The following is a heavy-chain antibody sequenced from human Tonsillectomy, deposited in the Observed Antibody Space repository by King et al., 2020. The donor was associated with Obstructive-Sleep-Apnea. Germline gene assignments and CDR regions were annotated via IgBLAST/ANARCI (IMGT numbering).Heavy chain of an antibody. CDR1: GYSISSGYY. CDR3: AREGYYDSSGSFDY. Sequence: QLQESGPGLVKPSETLSLTCTVSGYSISSGYYWGWIRQPPGKGLEWIGSIYHSGGTYYNPSLKSRVTISVDTSKNQFSLKLSSVPAADTAAYYCAREGYYDSSGSFDYWGQGTLVTVSS. J-gene: IGHJ4*02. V-gene: IGHV4-38-2*02. CDR2: IYHSGGT. D-gene: IGHD3-22*01.